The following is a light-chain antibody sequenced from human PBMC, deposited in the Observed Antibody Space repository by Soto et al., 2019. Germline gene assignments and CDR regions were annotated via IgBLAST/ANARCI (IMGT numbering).Light chain of an antibody. V-gene: IGKV3-15*01. CDR2: GAS. J-gene: IGKJ1*01. Sequence: EIVMTQSPATLSVSPGERATLSCRASQSVSSNLAWYQHKPGQAPRLLIYGASTRATGIPARFSGSGSGTDFTLTITRLEPEDSAVYYCQQYGSSGTFGQGTKVDIK. CDR1: QSVSSN. CDR3: QQYGSSGT.